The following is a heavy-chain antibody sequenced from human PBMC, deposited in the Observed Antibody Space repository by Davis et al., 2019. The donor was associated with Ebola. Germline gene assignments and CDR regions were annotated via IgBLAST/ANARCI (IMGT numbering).Heavy chain of an antibody. D-gene: IGHD6-19*01. CDR3: AKEERSSGWFPYYYYYGMDV. J-gene: IGHJ6*02. V-gene: IGHV3-43*02. Sequence: PGGSLRLSCAASGFTFDDYAMHWVRQAPGKGLEWVSLNSGDGGSTYYADSVKGRFTISRDNSKNSLYLQMNSLRTEDTALYYCAKEERSSGWFPYYYYYGMDVWGQGTTVTVSS. CDR1: GFTFDDYA. CDR2: NSGDGGST.